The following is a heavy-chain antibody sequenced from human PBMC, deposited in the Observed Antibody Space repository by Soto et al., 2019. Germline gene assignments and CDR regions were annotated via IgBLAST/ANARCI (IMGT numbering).Heavy chain of an antibody. J-gene: IGHJ6*02. V-gene: IGHV4-59*01. D-gene: IGHD3-9*01. CDR1: GGSISSYY. Sequence: PSETLSLTCTVSGGSISSYYWSWIRQPPGKGLEWIGYIYYSGSTNYNPSPKSRVTISVDTSKNQFSLKLSSVTAADTAVYYCERTYYDILTGLGDYYGMDVWGQGTTVTLSS. CDR3: ERTYYDILTGLGDYYGMDV. CDR2: IYYSGST.